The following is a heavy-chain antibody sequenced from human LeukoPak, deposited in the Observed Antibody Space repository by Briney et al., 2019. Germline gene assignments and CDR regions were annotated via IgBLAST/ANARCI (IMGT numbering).Heavy chain of an antibody. D-gene: IGHD6-6*01. CDR2: FDPEDGET. V-gene: IGHV1-24*01. CDR3: ARAGVGIAARHWYYYYYMDV. J-gene: IGHJ6*03. CDR1: GYTLTELS. Sequence: ASVKVSCKVSGYTLTELSMHWVRQAPGKGLEWMGCFDPEDGETIYAQKFQGRVTMTEDTSTDTAYMELSSLRSEDTAVYYCARAGVGIAARHWYYYYYMDVWGKGTTVTVSS.